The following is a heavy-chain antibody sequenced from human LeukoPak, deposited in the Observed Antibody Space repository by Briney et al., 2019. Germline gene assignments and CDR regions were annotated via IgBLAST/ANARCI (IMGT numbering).Heavy chain of an antibody. D-gene: IGHD3-3*01. Sequence: LETLSLTCAVYGGSFSGYYWSWIRQPPGKGLEWIGEINHSGSTNYDPSLKSRVTISVDTSKNQFSLKLSSVTAADTAVYYCARAFATAYDFWSGYYTGLRAFDIWGQGTMVTVSS. V-gene: IGHV4-34*01. CDR2: INHSGST. J-gene: IGHJ3*02. CDR1: GGSFSGYY. CDR3: ARAFATAYDFWSGYYTGLRAFDI.